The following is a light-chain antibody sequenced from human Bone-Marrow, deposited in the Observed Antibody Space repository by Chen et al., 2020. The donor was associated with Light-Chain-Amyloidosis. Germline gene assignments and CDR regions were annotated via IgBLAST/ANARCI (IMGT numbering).Light chain of an antibody. Sequence: ETLMTQSLATLSASPRGRATLSCRSSQSANNNLAWYQQKPGQAPRLLIYAASTRATYIPARFSGSGSGTEFTLTISSLQSEDFAVYFCQQYGNWPWTFGQGTKVEIK. CDR2: AAS. V-gene: IGKV3-15*01. J-gene: IGKJ1*01. CDR1: QSANNN. CDR3: QQYGNWPWT.